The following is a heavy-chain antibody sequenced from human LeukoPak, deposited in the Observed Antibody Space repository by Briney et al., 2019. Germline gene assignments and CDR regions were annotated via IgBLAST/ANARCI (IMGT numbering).Heavy chain of an antibody. CDR3: ARAGIRTMFLGFFDY. J-gene: IGHJ4*02. V-gene: IGHV6-1*01. CDR2: AYYRSKWYN. D-gene: IGHD3-9*01. Sequence: SQTLSLTCAISGDSVSSNSATWNWIRQSPSRGLEWLGRAYYRSKWYNDYAVSVKSRITINPDTSKNQFSLQLNSVTPEDTAVYYCARAGIRTMFLGFFDYWGQGTLVTVSS. CDR1: GDSVSSNSAT.